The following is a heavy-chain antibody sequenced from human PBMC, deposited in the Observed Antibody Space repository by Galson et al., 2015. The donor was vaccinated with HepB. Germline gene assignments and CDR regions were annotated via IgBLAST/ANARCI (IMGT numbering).Heavy chain of an antibody. J-gene: IGHJ4*02. CDR2: ITVSGDYT. D-gene: IGHD2-2*01. Sequence: SLRLSCAASGFTFTNYAMRWVRQAPGKGLEWVSTITVSGDYTYYADSVKGRFTISRDNSKNTMYLQMNSLRAEDTAIYYCARVPAAVFYFDYWGQGTPVTVSS. CDR3: ARVPAAVFYFDY. CDR1: GFTFTNYA. V-gene: IGHV3-23*01.